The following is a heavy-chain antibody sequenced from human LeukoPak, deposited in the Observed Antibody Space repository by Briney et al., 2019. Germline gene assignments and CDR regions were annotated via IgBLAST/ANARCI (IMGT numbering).Heavy chain of an antibody. Sequence: GESLQISCKASGYSFTSYWISWVRQKPGKGREWMGRIDPSDSYTNYSPSFQGHVTISADKSISTAYLQWSSLKASDTAMYYCARSKLAYPFWFDPWGQGTLVTVSS. CDR1: GYSFTSYW. CDR2: IDPSDSYT. CDR3: ARSKLAYPFWFDP. V-gene: IGHV5-10-1*01. D-gene: IGHD2-21*01. J-gene: IGHJ5*02.